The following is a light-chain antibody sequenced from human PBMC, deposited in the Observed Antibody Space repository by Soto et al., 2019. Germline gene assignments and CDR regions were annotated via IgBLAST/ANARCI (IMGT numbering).Light chain of an antibody. V-gene: IGLV1-40*01. CDR1: SSNIGAGYD. CDR3: QSYDSGLSGHVV. J-gene: IGLJ2*01. CDR2: GNS. Sequence: QAVLTQPPSGSGAPGPRVTISCTGSSSNIGAGYDVHWYQQLPGTAPKLLIYGNSNRPSGVPDRFSGSKSGTSASLAITGLQAEDEADYYCQSYDSGLSGHVVFGGGTKLTVL.